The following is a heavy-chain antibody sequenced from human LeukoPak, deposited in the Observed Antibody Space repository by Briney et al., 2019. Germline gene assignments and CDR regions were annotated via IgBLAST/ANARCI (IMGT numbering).Heavy chain of an antibody. CDR3: ARAGMDDILTGYYTYTQFFDY. Sequence: SETLSLTCAVYGGSFSGYYWSWIRQPPGKGLEWIGEINHSGSTNYNPSLKSRVTISVDTSKNQFSLKLSSVTAADTAVYYCARAGMDDILTGYYTYTQFFDYWGQGTLVTVSS. D-gene: IGHD3-9*01. J-gene: IGHJ4*02. CDR2: INHSGST. V-gene: IGHV4-34*01. CDR1: GGSFSGYY.